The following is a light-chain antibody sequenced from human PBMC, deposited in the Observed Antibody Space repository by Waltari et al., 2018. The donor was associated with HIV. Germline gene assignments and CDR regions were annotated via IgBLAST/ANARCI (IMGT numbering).Light chain of an antibody. J-gene: IGLJ2*01. CDR3: ASLSNNLNLVV. CDR1: NSDIGASDY. V-gene: IGLV2-14*01. Sequence: QSALSQPASVSGSPGQSITISCNGTNSDIGASDYVSWYQIFPDRAPRLLIYDVKKRPAVVSSRFSGSKAANTASLTISGLQLEDEAHFYCASLSNNLNLVVFGGGTHLTVL. CDR2: DVK.